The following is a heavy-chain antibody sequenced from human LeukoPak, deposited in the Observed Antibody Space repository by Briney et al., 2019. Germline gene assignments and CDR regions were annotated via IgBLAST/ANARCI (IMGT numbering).Heavy chain of an antibody. CDR2: IYYSGST. CDR1: GGSISSYY. CDR3: ARGPYCSSTSCYRRENYYCMDV. J-gene: IGHJ6*03. Sequence: SETLSLTCTVSGGSISSYYWSWIRQPPGKGLEWIGYIYYSGSTNYNPSLKSRVTISVDTSKNQFSLKLSSVTAADTAVYYCARGPYCSSTSCYRRENYYCMDVWGKGTTVTVSS. V-gene: IGHV4-59*01. D-gene: IGHD2-2*01.